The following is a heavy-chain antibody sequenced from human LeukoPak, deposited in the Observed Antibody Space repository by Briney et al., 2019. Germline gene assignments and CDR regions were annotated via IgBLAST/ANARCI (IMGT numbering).Heavy chain of an antibody. CDR1: GGSISSSSYY. CDR3: ASPRHGSSWYSFDY. J-gene: IGHJ4*02. D-gene: IGHD6-13*01. V-gene: IGHV4-39*01. CDR2: IYYSGST. Sequence: PSETLSLTCTVSGGSISSSSYYWGWIRQPPGKGLEWIGSIYYSGSTYYNPSLKSRVTISVDTSKNQFSLKLSSVTAADTAVYYCASPRHGSSWYSFDYWGQGTLVTVSS.